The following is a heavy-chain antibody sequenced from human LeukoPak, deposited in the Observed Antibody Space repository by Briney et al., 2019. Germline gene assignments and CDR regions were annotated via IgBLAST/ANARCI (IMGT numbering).Heavy chain of an antibody. J-gene: IGHJ4*02. Sequence: ASVKVSCKASGYIFANYGFSWVRQAPGQGLEWMVWISADNHNTKYAQKFQDRVTMTDDRSTSTVYMELRSLRSDDTAVYYCARDRRGYSAYDGEGFDYWGQGTLVTVSS. CDR1: GYIFANYG. CDR3: ARDRRGYSAYDGEGFDY. CDR2: ISADNHNT. V-gene: IGHV1-18*04. D-gene: IGHD5-12*01.